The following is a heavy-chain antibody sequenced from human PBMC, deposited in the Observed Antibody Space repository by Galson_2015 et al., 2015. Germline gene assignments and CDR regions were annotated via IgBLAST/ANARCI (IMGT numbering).Heavy chain of an antibody. V-gene: IGHV3-74*01. CDR1: GFTFSSYW. CDR3: ARDPGITMIVVVTLSDAFDI. D-gene: IGHD3-22*01. J-gene: IGHJ3*02. Sequence: SLRLSCAASGFTFSSYWMHWVRQAPGKGLVWVSRINSDGSSTSYADSVKGRFTISRDNAKNTLYLQMNSLRAEDTAVYCCARDPGITMIVVVTLSDAFDIWGQGTMVTVSS. CDR2: INSDGSST.